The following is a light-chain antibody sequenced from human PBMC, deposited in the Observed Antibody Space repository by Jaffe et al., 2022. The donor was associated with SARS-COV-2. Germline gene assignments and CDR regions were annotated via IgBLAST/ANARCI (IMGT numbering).Light chain of an antibody. Sequence: EIVLTQSPATLSLSPGERATLSCRASQSISSDLAWYQQKRGQPPSLLIYDSSNRATGVPARFSGSGSETDFTLTISSLQPEDFAVYYCQQRFTWPKTFGQGTKLEIK. V-gene: IGKV3-11*01. J-gene: IGKJ2*01. CDR1: QSISSD. CDR3: QQRFTWPKT. CDR2: DSS.